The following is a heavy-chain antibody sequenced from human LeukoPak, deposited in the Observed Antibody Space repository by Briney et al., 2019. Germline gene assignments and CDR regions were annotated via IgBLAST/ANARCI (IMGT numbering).Heavy chain of an antibody. Sequence: SETLSLTCAVYGGSFSGYYWSWIRQPAGKGLEWIGRIYTSGSTNYNPSLKSRVTMSVDTSKNQFSLKLSSVTAADTAVYYCARDLSEYSSGWYPDYWGQGTLVTVSS. J-gene: IGHJ4*02. D-gene: IGHD6-19*01. V-gene: IGHV4-4*07. CDR2: IYTSGST. CDR3: ARDLSEYSSGWYPDY. CDR1: GGSFSGYY.